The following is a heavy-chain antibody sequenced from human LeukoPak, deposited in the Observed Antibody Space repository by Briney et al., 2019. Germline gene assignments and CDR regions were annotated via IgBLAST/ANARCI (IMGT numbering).Heavy chain of an antibody. V-gene: IGHV4-59*08. D-gene: IGHD6-13*01. CDR3: ARQVGRSAAGTFDY. CDR1: GGSISSYY. J-gene: IGHJ4*02. CDR2: IYYSGST. Sequence: SETLSLTCTVSGGSISSYYWSWIRQPPGKGLEWIGYIYYSGSTYYNASLKSRVSISADTSKNQFSLKLNFVTAADTAVYYCARQVGRSAAGTFDYWGQGTLVTVSS.